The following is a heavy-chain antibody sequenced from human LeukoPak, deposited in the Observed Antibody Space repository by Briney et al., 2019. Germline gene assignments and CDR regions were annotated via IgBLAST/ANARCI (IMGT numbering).Heavy chain of an antibody. J-gene: IGHJ4*02. CDR3: AREGNEGDYDGHSGSLDY. Sequence: GSLRLSCAASGFTFSSYGMHWVRQPPGKGLEWVAVTSYDGYNRWYADSVKGRFTISRDTSKNTLHLQMNSLRDEDTAVYYCAREGNEGDYDGHSGSLDYWGRGTLVTVSS. D-gene: IGHD4-23*01. CDR1: GFTFSSYG. CDR2: TSYDGYNR. V-gene: IGHV3-30*03.